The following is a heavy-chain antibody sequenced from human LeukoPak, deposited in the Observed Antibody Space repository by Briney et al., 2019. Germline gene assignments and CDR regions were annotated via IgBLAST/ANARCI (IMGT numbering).Heavy chain of an antibody. V-gene: IGHV3-23*01. Sequence: GGSLRLSCAAAGFTFTTGYTFSSYSMSWVRQAPGKGPESVSTINPSGGNTHYGDSVKGRFTISRVNTKDTLYLQINSLRTEDAAVYYCAKKLPVENSLPSNYFDYWGQGALVTVSS. CDR1: GFTFTTGYTFSSYS. CDR2: INPSGGNT. D-gene: IGHD2-21*01. J-gene: IGHJ4*02. CDR3: AKKLPVENSLPSNYFDY.